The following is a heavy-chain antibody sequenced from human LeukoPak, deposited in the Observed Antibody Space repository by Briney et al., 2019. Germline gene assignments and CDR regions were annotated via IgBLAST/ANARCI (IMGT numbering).Heavy chain of an antibody. D-gene: IGHD3-22*01. Sequence: GSSVKVSCKASGGTFSSYAISWVRQAPGQGLEWMGGIIPIFGTANYAQKFQGRVTITADKSTSTAYMELSSLRSEDTAVYYCARELHYYDSNGYPLGYWGQGTLVTVSS. CDR1: GGTFSSYA. CDR2: IIPIFGTA. J-gene: IGHJ4*02. CDR3: ARELHYYDSNGYPLGY. V-gene: IGHV1-69*06.